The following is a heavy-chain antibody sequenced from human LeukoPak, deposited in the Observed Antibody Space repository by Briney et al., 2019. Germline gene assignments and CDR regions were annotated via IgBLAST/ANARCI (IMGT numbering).Heavy chain of an antibody. Sequence: SETLSLTCTVSGGSISSHYWSWIRQPPGKGLGWIGYIYYSGSTNYNPSLKSRVTISVDTPKNQFSLKLSSVTAADTAVYYCARAHDILTGLDYWGQGTLVTVSS. CDR2: IYYSGST. J-gene: IGHJ4*02. CDR3: ARAHDILTGLDY. D-gene: IGHD3-9*01. CDR1: GGSISSHY. V-gene: IGHV4-59*11.